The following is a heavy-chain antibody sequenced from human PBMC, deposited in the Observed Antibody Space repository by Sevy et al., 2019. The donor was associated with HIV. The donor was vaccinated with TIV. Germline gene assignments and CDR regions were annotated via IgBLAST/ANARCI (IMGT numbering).Heavy chain of an antibody. D-gene: IGHD3-22*01. CDR2: IKSKTDGGTT. J-gene: IGHJ4*02. CDR3: TTDSRYSSGYLGY. Sequence: GGSLRLSCAASGFTFSNAWMSGVRQAPGKGLEWVGRIKSKTDGGTTDYAAPVKGRFTISRDDSKNTLYLQMNSLKTEDTAVYYCTTDSRYSSGYLGYWGQGTLVTVSS. V-gene: IGHV3-15*01. CDR1: GFTFSNAW.